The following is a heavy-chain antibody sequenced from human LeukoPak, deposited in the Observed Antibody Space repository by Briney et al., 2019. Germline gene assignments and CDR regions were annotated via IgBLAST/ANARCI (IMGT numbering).Heavy chain of an antibody. V-gene: IGHV4-34*01. Sequence: KPSETLSLTCAVYGGSFSGYYWSWIRQPPGKGLEWIGEINHSGSTNYNPSLKSRVTISVDTSKNQFSLKLSSVTAADTAVYYCASYCSSTSCGDAFDIWGQGTMVTVSS. D-gene: IGHD2-2*01. J-gene: IGHJ3*02. CDR2: INHSGST. CDR3: ASYCSSTSCGDAFDI. CDR1: GGSFSGYY.